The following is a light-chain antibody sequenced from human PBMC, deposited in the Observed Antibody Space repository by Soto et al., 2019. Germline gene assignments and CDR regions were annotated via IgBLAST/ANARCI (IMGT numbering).Light chain of an antibody. Sequence: DIKMTQSPSSLSASVGDRVTVTGRVSQSIDTYLNWYQQRPGQAPKLLIYVASTLQSGVPSRCSGSGSGTHFTLTISSLPPEDFATYYCQQNQDIPSAFGQGTRVERK. CDR3: QQNQDIPSA. CDR1: QSIDTY. V-gene: IGKV1-39*01. CDR2: VAS. J-gene: IGKJ1*01.